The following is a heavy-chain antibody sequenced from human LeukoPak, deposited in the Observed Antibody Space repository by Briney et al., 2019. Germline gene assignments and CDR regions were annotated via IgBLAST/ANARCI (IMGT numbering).Heavy chain of an antibody. V-gene: IGHV1-18*01. J-gene: IGHJ4*02. CDR2: ISACNGNT. CDR1: GYTFTSYG. CDR3: ARVDSSSWRYYFDY. D-gene: IGHD6-13*01. Sequence: GASVKVSCKASGYTFTSYGISWVRQAPGQGLEWMGWISACNGNTNHAQKFQGRVTMTTDTSTSTAYMELRSLRSDDTALYYCARVDSSSWRYYFDYWGQGTLVTVSS.